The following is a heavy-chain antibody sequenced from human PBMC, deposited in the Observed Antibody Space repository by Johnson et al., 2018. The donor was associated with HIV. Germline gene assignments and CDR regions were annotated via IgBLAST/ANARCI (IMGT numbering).Heavy chain of an antibody. CDR1: GFTFSSYW. CDR2: IKQDGSEK. V-gene: IGHV3-7*05. J-gene: IGHJ3*02. CDR3: ATEPNAFDI. Sequence: MLLVESGGGLVQPGGSLRLSCAASGFTFSSYWMSWVRQAPGKGLEWVANIKQDGSEKNYVDSVKGRFTVSRDNAKNSLYLQMNSLRAEDTAVYFCATEPNAFDIWGQGTLVTVSS.